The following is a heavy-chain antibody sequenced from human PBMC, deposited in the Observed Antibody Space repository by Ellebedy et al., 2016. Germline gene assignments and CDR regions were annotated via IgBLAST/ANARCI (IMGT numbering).Heavy chain of an antibody. J-gene: IGHJ4*02. CDR1: GFTFSSYA. Sequence: GESLKISCAASGFTFSSYAMSWVRQAPGKGLEWVSAISGSGGSTYYADSVKGRFTISRDNSKNTLYLQMNSLRAEDTAVYYCARENLGDYLDYWGQGTLVTVSS. CDR2: ISGSGGST. CDR3: ARENLGDYLDY. V-gene: IGHV3-23*01. D-gene: IGHD1-14*01.